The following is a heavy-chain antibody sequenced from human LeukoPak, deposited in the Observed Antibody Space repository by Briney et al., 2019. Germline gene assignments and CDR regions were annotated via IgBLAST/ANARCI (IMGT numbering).Heavy chain of an antibody. V-gene: IGHV3-23*01. CDR2: ISGSGGST. Sequence: GGSLRLSCAASGFTFSSYAMSWVRQAPGKGLEWVSAISGSGGSTYYADSVKGRFTISRDNSKNTVYLQMNSLRAEDTAVYYCARDPGDYVGNDAFDIWGQGTMVTVSS. CDR1: GFTFSSYA. J-gene: IGHJ3*02. CDR3: ARDPGDYVGNDAFDI. D-gene: IGHD4-17*01.